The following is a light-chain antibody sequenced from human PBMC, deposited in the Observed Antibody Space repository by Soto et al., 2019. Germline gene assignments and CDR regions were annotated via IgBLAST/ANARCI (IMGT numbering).Light chain of an antibody. CDR1: SSDVGGYNY. CDR3: SSYAGSSNV. V-gene: IGLV2-8*01. J-gene: IGLJ1*01. CDR2: EVN. Sequence: QYSLTQPPSASWSPGQSVSIACTGTSSDVGGYNYVSWYQQHPGKAPKLMIYEVNKRPSGVPDRFSGSKSGNTASLTVSGLQAEDEADYYCSSYAGSSNVFGTGTKVTAL.